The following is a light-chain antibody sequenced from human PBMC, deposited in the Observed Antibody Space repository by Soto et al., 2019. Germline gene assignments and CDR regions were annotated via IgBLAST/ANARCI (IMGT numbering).Light chain of an antibody. J-gene: IGLJ2*01. Sequence: QSVLTQPRSVSGSPGQSVTISCTGTSSDVGGYNYVSWYQQHPGKAPKLLIYDVSKRPSGVPDRFSGSESGNTASLTISGLQAEDEADYYCCSYAGTLIFGGGTKLTVL. V-gene: IGLV2-11*01. CDR1: SSDVGGYNY. CDR2: DVS. CDR3: CSYAGTLI.